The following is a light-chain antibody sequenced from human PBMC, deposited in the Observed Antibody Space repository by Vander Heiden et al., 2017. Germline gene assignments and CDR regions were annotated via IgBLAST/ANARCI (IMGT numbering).Light chain of an antibody. CDR2: GAS. Sequence: EIVLTQSPGTLSLSPGERATLSCRASQSVSSSYLAWYQQKPGQAPRLLIYGASSRATGIPDRFSGSGSGTDFTLTSSRLEPEDFAVYYWQQDGSSFTFGQGTLLEIK. V-gene: IGKV3-20*01. CDR3: QQDGSSFT. J-gene: IGKJ5*01. CDR1: QSVSSSY.